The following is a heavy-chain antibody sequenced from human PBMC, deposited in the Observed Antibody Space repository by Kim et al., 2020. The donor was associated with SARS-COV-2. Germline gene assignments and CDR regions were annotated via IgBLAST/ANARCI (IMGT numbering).Heavy chain of an antibody. V-gene: IGHV3-23*01. J-gene: IGHJ4*02. CDR1: GFTFSSYA. Sequence: GGSLRLSCAASGFTFSSYAMSWVRQAPGKGLEWVSAISGSGGSTYYADSVKGRFTISRDNSKNTLYLQMNSLRAEDTAVYYCAKVLYEGVAGTVDYWGQGTLVTVSS. CDR2: ISGSGGST. CDR3: AKVLYEGVAGTVDY. D-gene: IGHD6-19*01.